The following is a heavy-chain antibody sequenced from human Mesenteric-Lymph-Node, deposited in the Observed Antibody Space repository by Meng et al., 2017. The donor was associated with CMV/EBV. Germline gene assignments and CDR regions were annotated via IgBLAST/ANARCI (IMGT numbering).Heavy chain of an antibody. J-gene: IGHJ4*02. V-gene: IGHV1-8*02. CDR2: MNPNSGNT. Sequence: ASVKVSCKASGGTFSSYAISWVRQATGQGLEWMGWMNPNSGNTGYAQKFQGRVTMTRNTSISTAYMELSSLRSEDTAVYYCARGTKRITIFGVVHSAYYFDYWGQGTLVTVSS. CDR3: ARGTKRITIFGVVHSAYYFDY. CDR1: GGTFSSYA. D-gene: IGHD3-3*01.